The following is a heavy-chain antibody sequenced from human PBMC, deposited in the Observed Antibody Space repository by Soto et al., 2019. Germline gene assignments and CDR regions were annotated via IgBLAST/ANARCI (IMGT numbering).Heavy chain of an antibody. Sequence: SETLSLTCTVSGGSISSYYWSWIRQPPGKGLEWIGYIYYSGSTNYNTSLKSRVTISVDTSKNQFSLKLSSVTAADTAVYYCARGLGDYEGWFDPWGQGTLVTVSS. D-gene: IGHD4-17*01. J-gene: IGHJ5*02. CDR2: IYYSGST. V-gene: IGHV4-59*01. CDR1: GGSISSYY. CDR3: ARGLGDYEGWFDP.